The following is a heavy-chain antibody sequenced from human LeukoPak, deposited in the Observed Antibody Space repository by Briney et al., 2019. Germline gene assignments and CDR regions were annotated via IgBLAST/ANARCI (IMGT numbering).Heavy chain of an antibody. V-gene: IGHV3-74*01. J-gene: IGHJ5*02. D-gene: IGHD3-16*01. CDR2: IEGDGSSA. CDR3: ALPWGS. Sequence: PGGSLRLSCAASGFTFSRFWMHWVRQAPGKGLMWVSRIEGDGSSADYADSVKGRFTVSRDNAKNTVCLDLNILRAEDTAVYYCALPWGSWGQGTLVTVSS. CDR1: GFTFSRFW.